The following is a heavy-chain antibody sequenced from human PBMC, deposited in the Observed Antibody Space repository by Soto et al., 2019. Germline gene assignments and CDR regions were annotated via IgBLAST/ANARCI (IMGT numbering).Heavy chain of an antibody. D-gene: IGHD6-6*01. CDR3: ARSLSASSGRFDP. Sequence: SETLSLTCAVSGDSIGSGDFYWTWIRQSPGKGLKYIGYIYKSGRTYYNPSLKSRPIISLDTSKSQFFLSLSSVTAADTAMYYCARSLSASSGRFDPWGQGTLVTVSS. CDR2: IYKSGRT. J-gene: IGHJ5*02. CDR1: GDSIGSGDFY. V-gene: IGHV4-30-4*01.